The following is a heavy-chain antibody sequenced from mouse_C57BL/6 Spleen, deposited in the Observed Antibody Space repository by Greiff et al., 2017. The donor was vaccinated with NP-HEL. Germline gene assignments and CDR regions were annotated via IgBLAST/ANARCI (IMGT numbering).Heavy chain of an antibody. CDR1: GYSITSGYY. D-gene: IGHD2-5*01. CDR2: ISYDGSN. Sequence: EVQLQQSGPGLVKPSQSLSLTCSVTGYSITSGYYWNWIRQFPGNKLEWMGYISYDGSNNYNPSLKNRTSITRGTSKNQFFLKLNSVTTEDTATYYCARDPAYYSNYENGYFDVWGTGTTVTVSS. CDR3: ARDPAYYSNYENGYFDV. V-gene: IGHV3-6*01. J-gene: IGHJ1*03.